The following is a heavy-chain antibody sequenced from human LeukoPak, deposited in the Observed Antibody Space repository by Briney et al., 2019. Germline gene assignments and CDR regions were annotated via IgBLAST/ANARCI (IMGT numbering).Heavy chain of an antibody. J-gene: IGHJ4*02. CDR1: GLTFSNYA. CDR2: ITGDGNST. V-gene: IGHV3-23*01. Sequence: GGSLRLSCAASGLTFSNYAMSWVRQVAGKGLEWVSLITGDGNSTYYADSVKGRFTVSRDNPKNTLFLQMNSLRVEDTAIYYCAHICYLGSGSYGDYWGQGTRVSVTS. CDR3: AHICYLGSGSYGDY. D-gene: IGHD3-10*01.